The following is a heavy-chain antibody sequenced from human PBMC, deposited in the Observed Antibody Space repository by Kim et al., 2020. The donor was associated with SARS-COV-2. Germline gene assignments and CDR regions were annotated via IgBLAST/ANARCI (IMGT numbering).Heavy chain of an antibody. CDR2: IYYSGST. CDR3: ARSNWNENFDY. D-gene: IGHD1-1*01. V-gene: IGHV4-39*01. Sequence: SETLSLTCTVSGGSISSSSYYWGWIRQPPGKGLEWIGSIYYSGSTYYNPSLKSRVTISVDTSKNQFSLKLSSVTAADTAVYYCARSNWNENFDYWGQGTLVTVSS. J-gene: IGHJ4*02. CDR1: GGSISSSSYY.